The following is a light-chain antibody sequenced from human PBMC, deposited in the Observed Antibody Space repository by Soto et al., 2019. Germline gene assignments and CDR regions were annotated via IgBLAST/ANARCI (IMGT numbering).Light chain of an antibody. Sequence: QSVLTQPPSVSGAPGKRVTISCTGSSSNIGAGYDVHWYQQRPGTAPKLLIYGNSNRPSGVPDRFSGSKSGTSASLAITGLQAEDEADYYCQSYDSSLSRLFGGGTKVTVL. CDR1: SSNIGAGYD. CDR2: GNS. CDR3: QSYDSSLSRL. J-gene: IGLJ2*01. V-gene: IGLV1-40*01.